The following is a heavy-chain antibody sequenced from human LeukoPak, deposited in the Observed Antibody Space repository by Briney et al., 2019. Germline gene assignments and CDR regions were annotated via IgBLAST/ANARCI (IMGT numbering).Heavy chain of an antibody. CDR1: GFLFDDYA. V-gene: IGHV3-9*01. Sequence: PGGSLRLSCAASGFLFDDYAMHWVRQAPGKGLEWVSGISWNSGSIGYADSVKGRFTISRDNAKNSLYLQMNSLRAEDTALYYCAKDIGGSGLDYWGQGTLVTVSS. J-gene: IGHJ4*02. D-gene: IGHD1-26*01. CDR2: ISWNSGSI. CDR3: AKDIGGSGLDY.